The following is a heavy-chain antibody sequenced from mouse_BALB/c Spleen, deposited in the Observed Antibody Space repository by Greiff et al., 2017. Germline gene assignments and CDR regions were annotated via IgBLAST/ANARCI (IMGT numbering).Heavy chain of an antibody. D-gene: IGHD1-1*01. CDR1: GFTFSSYT. CDR2: ISSGGGNT. Sequence: EVKLVESGGGLVKPGGSLKLSCAASGFTFSSYTMSWVRQTPEKRLEWVATISSGGGNTYYPDSVKGRFTISRDNAKNNLYLQMSSLRSEDTALYYCARSGGYYGSSYSYYYAMDYWGQGTSVTVSS. V-gene: IGHV5-9*03. CDR3: ARSGGYYGSSYSYYYAMDY. J-gene: IGHJ4*01.